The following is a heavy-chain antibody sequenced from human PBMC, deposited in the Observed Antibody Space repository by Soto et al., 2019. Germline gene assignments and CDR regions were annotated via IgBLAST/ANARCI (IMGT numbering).Heavy chain of an antibody. CDR1: GGSISSGGYY. CDR3: ARVGSGWPYFDY. CDR2: IFYSGST. Sequence: SETLSLTCTVSGGSISSGGYYWSWIRHHPGKGLEWIGYIFYSGSTFYSPSLKSRVTISVDTARNQLSLKLSSVTAADTAVYYCARVGSGWPYFDYWGQGTRVTVSS. D-gene: IGHD6-19*01. J-gene: IGHJ4*02. V-gene: IGHV4-31*03.